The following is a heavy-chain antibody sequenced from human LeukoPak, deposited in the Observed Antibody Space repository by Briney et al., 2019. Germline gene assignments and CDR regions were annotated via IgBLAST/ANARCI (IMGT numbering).Heavy chain of an antibody. V-gene: IGHV7-4-1*02. CDR3: ARGHVLRYFDWLRQLHLTVTHPYY. CDR2: INTNTGNP. D-gene: IGHD3-9*01. J-gene: IGHJ4*02. CDR1: GYTFTSYA. Sequence: ASVKVSCKASGYTFTSYAMNWVRQAPGQGLEWMGWINTNTGNPTYAQGFTGRFVFSLDTSVSTAYLQISSLKAEDTAVYYCARGHVLRYFDWLRQLHLTVTHPYYWGQGTLVTVSS.